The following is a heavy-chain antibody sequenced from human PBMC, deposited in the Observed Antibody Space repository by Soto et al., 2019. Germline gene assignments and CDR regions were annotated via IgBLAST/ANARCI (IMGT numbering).Heavy chain of an antibody. J-gene: IGHJ6*02. CDR3: TTVEYCSSTSCYYKDYYYYYGMDV. Sequence: GGSLRLSCAASGFTFSNAWMNWVRQAPGKGLEWVGRIKSKTDGGTTDYAAPVKGRFTISRDDSKNTLYLQMNSLKTEDTAVYYCTTVEYCSSTSCYYKDYYYYYGMDVWGQGTTVTVSS. CDR2: IKSKTDGGTT. CDR1: GFTFSNAW. V-gene: IGHV3-15*07. D-gene: IGHD2-2*01.